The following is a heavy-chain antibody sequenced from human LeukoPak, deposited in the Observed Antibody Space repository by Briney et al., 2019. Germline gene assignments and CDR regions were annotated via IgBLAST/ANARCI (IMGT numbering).Heavy chain of an antibody. Sequence: SETLSLTCAVYGGSFSGYYWSWIRQPPGKGLGWIGYIYYSGSTNYNPSLKSRVTISVDTSKNQFSLKLSSVTAADTAVYYCARVDVVVHRLDPWGQRTLVTVSS. J-gene: IGHJ5*02. D-gene: IGHD2-2*01. CDR2: IYYSGST. V-gene: IGHV4-59*08. CDR1: GGSFSGYY. CDR3: ARVDVVVHRLDP.